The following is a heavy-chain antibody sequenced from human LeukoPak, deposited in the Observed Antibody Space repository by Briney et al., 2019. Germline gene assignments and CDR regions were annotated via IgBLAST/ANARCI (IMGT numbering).Heavy chain of an antibody. J-gene: IGHJ4*02. CDR2: INHSGST. D-gene: IGHD4-11*01. Sequence: SATLSLTCAVYGGSFSGYFWNWIRQPPGKGLEWIGEINHSGSTNYNVSLKSRVTISVDTSKRQFSLKMSSVTAADTAVYYCARGLTPYSNLVVGYWGQGTLVTVSS. CDR3: ARGLTPYSNLVVGY. CDR1: GGSFSGYF. V-gene: IGHV4-34*01.